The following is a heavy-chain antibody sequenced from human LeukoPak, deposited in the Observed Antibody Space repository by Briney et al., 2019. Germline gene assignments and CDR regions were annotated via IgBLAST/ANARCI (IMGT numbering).Heavy chain of an antibody. D-gene: IGHD3-10*01. V-gene: IGHV4-59*08. J-gene: IGHJ3*02. CDR3: ARSYPLEPFDI. Sequence: PSETLSLACTVSGGSISSYYWSWIRQPPGKGLEWIGYIYYSGSTNYNPSLKSRVTISVDTSKNQFSLKLSSVTAADTAVYYCARSYPLEPFDIWGQGTMVTVSS. CDR1: GGSISSYY. CDR2: IYYSGST.